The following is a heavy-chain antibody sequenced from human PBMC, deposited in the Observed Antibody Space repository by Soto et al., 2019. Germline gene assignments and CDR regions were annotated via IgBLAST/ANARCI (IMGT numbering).Heavy chain of an antibody. V-gene: IGHV4-59*08. CDR3: ARHAPYARESAFDI. CDR2: IYYSGST. D-gene: IGHD2-8*01. Sequence: PSETLSLTCTVSGGSISSYYWSWIRQPPGKGLEWIGYIYYSGSTNYNPSLKSRVTISVDTSKNQFSLKLSSVTAADTAVYYCARHAPYARESAFDIWGQGTMVTVSS. CDR1: GGSISSYY. J-gene: IGHJ3*02.